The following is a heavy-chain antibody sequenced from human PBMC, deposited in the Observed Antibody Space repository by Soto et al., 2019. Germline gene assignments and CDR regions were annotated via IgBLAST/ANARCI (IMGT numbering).Heavy chain of an antibody. Sequence: ASVKVSCKASGGTFSSYAISWVRQAPGQGLEWMGWISAYNGNTNYAQKLQGRVTMTTDTSTSTAYMELRSLRSDDTAVYYCALPDYYDSSGYYPAHYWGQGTLVTVSS. CDR2: ISAYNGNT. V-gene: IGHV1-18*01. CDR1: GGTFSSYA. J-gene: IGHJ4*02. D-gene: IGHD3-22*01. CDR3: ALPDYYDSSGYYPAHY.